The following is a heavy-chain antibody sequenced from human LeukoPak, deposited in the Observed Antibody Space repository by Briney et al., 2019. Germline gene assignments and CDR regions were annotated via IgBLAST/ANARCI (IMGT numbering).Heavy chain of an antibody. CDR2: ISASGGRT. CDR3: AKEVLSDSRFDY. CDR1: GFTFSSYA. J-gene: IGHJ4*02. D-gene: IGHD2/OR15-2a*01. V-gene: IGHV3-23*01. Sequence: AGGSLRLSCAASGFTFSSYAMSWVRQAPGKGLEWVSAISASGGRTYYADSLKGRFTISRDNSKNTLHLQMNSLKAEDTAVYYCAKEVLSDSRFDYWGQGTLVTVSS.